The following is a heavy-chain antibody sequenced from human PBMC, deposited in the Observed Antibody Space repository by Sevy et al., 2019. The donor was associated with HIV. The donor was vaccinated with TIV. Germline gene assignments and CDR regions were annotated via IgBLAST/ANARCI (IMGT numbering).Heavy chain of an antibody. D-gene: IGHD2-21*01. CDR3: ARGSIYLYYYYGMDV. J-gene: IGHJ6*02. CDR1: GGSISSGSYY. CDR2: IYTSGST. V-gene: IGHV4-61*02. Sequence: SETLSLTCTVSGGSISSGSYYWSWIRQPAGKGLEWIGRIYTSGSTNYNPSLKGRVTMSVDTSKNQFSLKLSSVTAADMAVYYCARGSIYLYYYYGMDVWGQGTTVTVSS.